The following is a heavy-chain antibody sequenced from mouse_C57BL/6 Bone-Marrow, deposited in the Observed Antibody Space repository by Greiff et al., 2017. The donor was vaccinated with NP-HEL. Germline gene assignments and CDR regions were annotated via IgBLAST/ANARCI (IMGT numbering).Heavy chain of an antibody. CDR1: GFTFSSYA. Sequence: EVQVVESGGGLVKPGGSLKLSCAASGFTFSSYAMSWVRQTPEKRLEWVATISDGGSYTYYPDNVKGRFTISRDNAKNNLYLQMSHLKSEDTAMYYCARAEIYDGYYGFAYWGQGTLVTVSA. CDR3: ARAEIYDGYYGFAY. CDR2: ISDGGSYT. J-gene: IGHJ3*01. V-gene: IGHV5-4*01. D-gene: IGHD2-3*01.